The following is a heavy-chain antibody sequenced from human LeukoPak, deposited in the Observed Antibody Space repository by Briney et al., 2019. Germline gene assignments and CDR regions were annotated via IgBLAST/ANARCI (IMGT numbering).Heavy chain of an antibody. CDR2: ISYDGYDK. V-gene: IGHV3-30*14. CDR1: GFTFNDYV. D-gene: IGHD2-21*01. J-gene: IGHJ4*02. Sequence: PGGSLRLSCAASGFTFNDYVMYWVRQTPGKGLEWVTLISYDGYDKSYADSVKGRFTISRDNSKNTVYLQMNSLRAEDTAVYYCARNIPVTRWGYWGQGTLVTVSS. CDR3: ARNIPVTRWGY.